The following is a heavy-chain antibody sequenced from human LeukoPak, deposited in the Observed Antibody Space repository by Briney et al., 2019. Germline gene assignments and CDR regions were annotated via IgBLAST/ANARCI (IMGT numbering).Heavy chain of an antibody. CDR3: ARGLWFGELFRGSQTN. CDR1: GFTFSSYS. D-gene: IGHD3-10*01. V-gene: IGHV3-21*01. CDR2: ISSSSSYI. Sequence: PGGSLRLSCAASGFTFSSYSVNWVRQAPGKGLEWVSSISSSSSYIYYADSVKGRFTISRDNAKNSLYLQMNSLRAEDTAVYYCARGLWFGELFRGSQTNWGQGTLVTVSS. J-gene: IGHJ4*02.